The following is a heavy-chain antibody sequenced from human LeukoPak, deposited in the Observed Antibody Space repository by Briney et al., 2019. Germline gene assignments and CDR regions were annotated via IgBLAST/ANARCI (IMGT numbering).Heavy chain of an antibody. CDR2: IYTSGST. Sequence: SETLSLTCTVSGGSISSYYWSWLRQPAGKGLEWIGRIYTSGSTNYNPSLKSRVTMSVDTSKNQFSLKLSSVTAADTAVYYCAGDIVVVPAAIGDYYYYGMDVWGQGTTVTVSS. CDR1: GGSISSYY. V-gene: IGHV4-4*07. J-gene: IGHJ6*02. CDR3: AGDIVVVPAAIGDYYYYGMDV. D-gene: IGHD2-2*01.